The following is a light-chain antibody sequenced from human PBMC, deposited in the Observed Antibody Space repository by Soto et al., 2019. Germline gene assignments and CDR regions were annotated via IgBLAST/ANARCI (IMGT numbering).Light chain of an antibody. Sequence: QSVLTQPPSASGTPGQRVTISCSGSRSNIGSNPVQWYQQFPGTAPKLLIYRDNQRPSGVSDRFSGSKSGTSASLAISGLHSKAEADYHRATWEDTLYGPVFGGGTKLTVL. CDR1: RSNIGSNP. V-gene: IGLV1-44*01. J-gene: IGLJ3*02. CDR2: RDN. CDR3: ATWEDTLYGPV.